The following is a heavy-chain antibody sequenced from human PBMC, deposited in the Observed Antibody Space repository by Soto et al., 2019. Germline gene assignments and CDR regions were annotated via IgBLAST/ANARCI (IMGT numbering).Heavy chain of an antibody. V-gene: IGHV5-10-1*01. J-gene: IGHJ4*02. CDR1: GYTFFSFW. CDR2: IDPGDSSA. CDR3: ARRYCSRADCYSDS. D-gene: IGHD2-2*01. Sequence: PGEPLKISCHGSGYTFFSFWIVWVRQVPGKGLEWVGRIDPGDSSATYSPTFQGHVTISADRSTRSAYLQWRSLRASDTAIYFCARRYCSRADCYSDSWGQGSLVT.